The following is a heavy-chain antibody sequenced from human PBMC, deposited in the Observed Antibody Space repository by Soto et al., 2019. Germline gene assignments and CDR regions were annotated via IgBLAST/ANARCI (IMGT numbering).Heavy chain of an antibody. J-gene: IGHJ4*02. CDR1: GGTFSSYT. CDR2: IIPILGIA. Sequence: QVQLVQSGAEVKKPGSSVKVSCKASGGTFSSYTISWVRQAPGQGLEWMGRIIPILGIANFAQKFQGRVTITADKSTSTAYMELSSLRSEDTAVYYCARDPQLEWLGYWGQGTLVTVSS. D-gene: IGHD1-1*01. V-gene: IGHV1-69*08. CDR3: ARDPQLEWLGY.